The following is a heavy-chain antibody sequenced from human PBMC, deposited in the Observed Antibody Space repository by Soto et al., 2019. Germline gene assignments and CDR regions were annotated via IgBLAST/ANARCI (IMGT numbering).Heavy chain of an antibody. J-gene: IGHJ4*02. V-gene: IGHV3-9*01. D-gene: IGHD3-10*01. CDR1: GFTFDDYA. Sequence: ESGGGLVQPGRSLRLSCAASGFTFDDYAMHWVRQAPGKGLEWVSGISWNSGSIGYADSVKGRFTISRDNAKNSLYLQMNSLRAEDTAVYYCASWITIPDWGQGTLVTVSS. CDR2: ISWNSGSI. CDR3: ASWITIPD.